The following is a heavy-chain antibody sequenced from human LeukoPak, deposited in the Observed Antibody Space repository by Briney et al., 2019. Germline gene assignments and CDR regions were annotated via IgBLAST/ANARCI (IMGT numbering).Heavy chain of an antibody. CDR2: ISWNSGSI. D-gene: IGHD3-22*01. J-gene: IGHJ4*02. V-gene: IGHV3-9*01. Sequence: GGSLRLSCAASGFTFDDYAMHWVRQAPGKGLEWVSGISWNSGSIGYADSVKGRFTISRDNAKNSLYLQMNSLRAEDTALYYCAKDSVYDPYGVDYWGQGTLVTVSS. CDR3: AKDSVYDPYGVDY. CDR1: GFTFDDYA.